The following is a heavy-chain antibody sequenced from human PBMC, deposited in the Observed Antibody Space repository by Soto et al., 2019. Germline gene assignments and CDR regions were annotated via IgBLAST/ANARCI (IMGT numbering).Heavy chain of an antibody. V-gene: IGHV3-11*06. D-gene: IGHD2-15*01. CDR1: GFTFGDSY. J-gene: IGHJ5*02. CDR2: ISPGSRYP. Sequence: PGGSLRLSCAGSGFTFGDSYMSWIRQAPGKGLEWLSYISPGSRYPAYADSVKGRFTISRDNAKRSLYLQMMSLTAEDTAIYYCVRGGGGGMFDPWGQGTMVTVSS. CDR3: VRGGGGGMFDP.